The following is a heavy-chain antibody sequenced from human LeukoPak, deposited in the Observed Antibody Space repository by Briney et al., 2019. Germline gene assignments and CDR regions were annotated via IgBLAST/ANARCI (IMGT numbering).Heavy chain of an antibody. Sequence: SETLSLTCTLCGYSISKSRYHWGRIRQPPGKGLEWIGSVYYSGSTYYNPSLKSRVTISVDMSKNQFSLKLSSVTAVDMARDYGASQEWHQWVIIDYWGQGTLVTVSS. CDR3: ASQEWHQWVIIDY. CDR2: VYYSGST. J-gene: IGHJ4*02. CDR1: GYSISKSRYH. D-gene: IGHD3-3*01. V-gene: IGHV4-39*01.